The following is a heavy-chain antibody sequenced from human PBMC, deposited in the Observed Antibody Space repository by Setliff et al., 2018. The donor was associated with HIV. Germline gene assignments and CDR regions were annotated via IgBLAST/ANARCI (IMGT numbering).Heavy chain of an antibody. V-gene: IGHV4-31*03. Sequence: TLSLTCTVSGNPIFIGGYYWSWIRQHPGGGLEWIGYIYHTGKTYYNPSLQSRIIMSLDMSQNQFSLKLSSVTAADTAVYYCAKEGNSVDNWLDPWGPGTLVTVSS. CDR2: IYHTGKT. CDR3: AKEGNSVDNWLDP. J-gene: IGHJ5*02. CDR1: GNPIFIGGYY. D-gene: IGHD1-26*01.